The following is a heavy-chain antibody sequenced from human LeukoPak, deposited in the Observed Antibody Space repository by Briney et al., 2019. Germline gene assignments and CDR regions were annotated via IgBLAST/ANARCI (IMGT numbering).Heavy chain of an antibody. J-gene: IGHJ4*02. CDR3: AKGDYDFWNYFDY. V-gene: IGHV3-23*01. CDR1: GFTFSSYA. CDR2: ISGSGGST. D-gene: IGHD3-3*01. Sequence: GESLKISCAASGFTFSSYAMSWVRQAPGKGLEWVSAISGSGGSTYYADSVKGRFTISRDNSKNTLYLQMNSLRAEDTAVYYCAKGDYDFWNYFDYWGQGTLVTVSS.